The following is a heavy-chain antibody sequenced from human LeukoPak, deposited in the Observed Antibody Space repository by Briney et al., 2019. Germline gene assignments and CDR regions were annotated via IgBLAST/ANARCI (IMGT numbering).Heavy chain of an antibody. V-gene: IGHV4-4*07. CDR2: LYTSGST. CDR1: GGSISSYY. CDR3: AREDPVGGVADTPFDY. Sequence: SETLSLTCTVSGGSISSYYWSCIRQPAGKGLEWIGRLYTSGSTYYSPSLRSRVTMSVDTSKNQFSLKLSSVTAADTAIYYCAREDPVGGVADTPFDYWGQGTLVIVSS. D-gene: IGHD3-16*01. J-gene: IGHJ4*02.